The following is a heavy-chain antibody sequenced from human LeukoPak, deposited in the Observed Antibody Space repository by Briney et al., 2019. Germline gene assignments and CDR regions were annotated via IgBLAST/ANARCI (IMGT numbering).Heavy chain of an antibody. CDR2: ISAYNGIT. J-gene: IGHJ4*02. Sequence: ASVKVSCKASGGTFSSYAISWVRQAPGQGLEWMGWISAYNGITNYAQKLQGRVTMTTDTSTSTAYMELRSLRSDDTAVYYCARDDSSGGYDFDYWGQGTLVTVVS. V-gene: IGHV1-18*01. D-gene: IGHD6-19*01. CDR3: ARDDSSGGYDFDY. CDR1: GGTFSSYA.